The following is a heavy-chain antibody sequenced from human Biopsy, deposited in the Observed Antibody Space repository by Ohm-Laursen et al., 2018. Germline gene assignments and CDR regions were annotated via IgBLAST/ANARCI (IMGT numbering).Heavy chain of an antibody. CDR2: INCKTGAT. J-gene: IGHJ4*02. Sequence: SVKVSCKASSYTFTDYNIHWMRQAPGQGLEGLGYINCKTGATNYAQKFQGAVTMTRDTSISTAYLALGSLKSADTAIYYCARDPLNGHKHFDYWGQGSLVTVSS. CDR3: ARDPLNGHKHFDY. V-gene: IGHV1-2*02. CDR1: SYTFTDYN. D-gene: IGHD2-8*01.